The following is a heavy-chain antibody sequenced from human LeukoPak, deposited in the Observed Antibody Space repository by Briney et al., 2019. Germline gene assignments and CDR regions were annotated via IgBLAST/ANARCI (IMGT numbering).Heavy chain of an antibody. CDR2: IKQDGSEK. Sequence: GGSLRLSCAASGFTFSSYWMSWVRQAPGKGLEWVANIKQDGSEKYYVDSLKGRFTISRDNAKDSLYLQMNSLRDEDTAVYYCARDPSVAATGWGRWFDHWGLGTLVTVSS. V-gene: IGHV3-7*01. J-gene: IGHJ5*02. CDR1: GFTFSSYW. CDR3: ARDPSVAATGWGRWFDH. D-gene: IGHD6-13*01.